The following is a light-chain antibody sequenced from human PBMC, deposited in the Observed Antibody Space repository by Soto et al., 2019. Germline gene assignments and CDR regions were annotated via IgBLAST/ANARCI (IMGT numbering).Light chain of an antibody. Sequence: QSALTQPASVSGSPGQSITISCTGTSSDVGAYNYVSWYQQHPGKAPKLMIYEVSNRPSGVSDRFSGSRSGNTASLTISGLQAEDESDYYCISYAGSSARVVFGGGTKLTVL. CDR3: ISYAGSSARVV. V-gene: IGLV2-14*01. J-gene: IGLJ2*01. CDR1: SSDVGAYNY. CDR2: EVS.